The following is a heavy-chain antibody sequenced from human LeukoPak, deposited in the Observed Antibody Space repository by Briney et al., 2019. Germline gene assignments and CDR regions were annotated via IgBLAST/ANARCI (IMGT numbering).Heavy chain of an antibody. CDR1: GFTFSSYA. CDR2: ISGSGGST. D-gene: IGHD5-18*01. V-gene: IGHV3-23*01. CDR3: ARARGYSYGYGGHFDN. Sequence: GGSLRLSCAASGFTFSSYAMSWVRQAPGKGLEWVSAISGSGGSTYYADSVKGRFTISRDNSKNTLYLQMNSLRAEDTAVYYCARARGYSYGYGGHFDNWGQGTLVTVSS. J-gene: IGHJ4*02.